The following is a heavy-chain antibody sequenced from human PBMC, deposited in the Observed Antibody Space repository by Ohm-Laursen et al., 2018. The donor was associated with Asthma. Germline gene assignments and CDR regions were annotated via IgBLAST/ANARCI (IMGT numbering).Heavy chain of an antibody. CDR3: ARDGYSSSYDTYYGMDV. CDR2: IYPGGAT. V-gene: IGHV3-53*05. CDR1: GFSVSRHF. Sequence: SLRLSCAASGFSVSRHFMNWIRQGPEKGLEWVSDIYPGGATFYADSVKGRFTISRDDSKNTLNLQMSSLKAEDAAVYYCARDGYSSSYDTYYGMDVWGQGTTVTVSS. J-gene: IGHJ6*02. D-gene: IGHD6-13*01.